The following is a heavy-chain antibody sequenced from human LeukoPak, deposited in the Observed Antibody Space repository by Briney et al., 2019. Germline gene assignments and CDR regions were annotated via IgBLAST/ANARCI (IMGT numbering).Heavy chain of an antibody. V-gene: IGHV4-59*12. D-gene: IGHD1-26*01. CDR2: IYHSGST. CDR1: GGSISSYY. J-gene: IGHJ3*02. Sequence: SETLSLTCTVSGGSISSYYWSWIRQPPGKGLEWIGYIYHSGSTYYNPTLKSRVTISVDRSKNQFSLKLSSVTAADTAVYYCARDTFDGIVGATRHAFDIWGQGTMVTVSS. CDR3: ARDTFDGIVGATRHAFDI.